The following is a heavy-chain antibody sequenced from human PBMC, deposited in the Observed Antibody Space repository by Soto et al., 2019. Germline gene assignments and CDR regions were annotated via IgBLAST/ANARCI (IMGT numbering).Heavy chain of an antibody. CDR1: GFTFSSYG. J-gene: IGHJ5*02. V-gene: IGHV3-30*18. CDR2: ISYDGSNK. D-gene: IGHD2-15*01. CDR3: AKDQGILFAPNWFDP. Sequence: GGSLRLSCAASGFTFSSYGMHWVRQAPGKGLEWVAVISYDGSNKYYADSVKGRFTISRDNSKNTLYLQMNSLRAEDTAVYYCAKDQGILFAPNWFDPWGQGTLVTSPQ.